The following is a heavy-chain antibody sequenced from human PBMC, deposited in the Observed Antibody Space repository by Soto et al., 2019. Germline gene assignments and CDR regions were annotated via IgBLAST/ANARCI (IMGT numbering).Heavy chain of an antibody. V-gene: IGHV3-30*18. Sequence: GGSLRLSCVVSGLTFKNYDMHWVRQSPGKGLEWLAILSYDETQAFYADALKGRFTISRDNSKNTLYLQLNNLRVEDTAIYYCVKGSCSLSCPNSDPPKQFDSCGQGALVTVSS. J-gene: IGHJ4*01. CDR3: VKGSCSLSCPNSDPPKQFDS. CDR2: LSYDETQA. D-gene: IGHD2-15*01. CDR1: GLTFKNYD.